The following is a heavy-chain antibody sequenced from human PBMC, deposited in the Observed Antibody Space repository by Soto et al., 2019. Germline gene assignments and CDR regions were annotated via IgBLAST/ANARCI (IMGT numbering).Heavy chain of an antibody. CDR2: INLNSGGT. CDR1: GFTFTDYY. J-gene: IGHJ4*02. CDR3: ARGPFIYSTTWPDY. D-gene: IGHD6-13*01. V-gene: IGHV1-2*04. Sequence: ASVKVSCKASGFTFTDYYMHWVRQAPGQGLQWMGWINLNSGGTNYAQKFQHWVTMTRDTSISTAYMEVRGPTSDDTAVYFCARGPFIYSTTWPDYWGQGTLVTVSS.